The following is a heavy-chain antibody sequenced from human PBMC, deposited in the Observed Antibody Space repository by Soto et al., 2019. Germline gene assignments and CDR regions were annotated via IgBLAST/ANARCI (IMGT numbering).Heavy chain of an antibody. CDR2: LKPDNGGT. V-gene: IGHV1-2*02. D-gene: IGHD3-10*01. CDR1: GYSFTGHY. CDR3: ARDLCPLGSGSPCPTYGMDL. Sequence: QVQLLQSGAEVKPPGASVKVSCKASGYSFTGHYMHWVRQVSGKRLEFLGWLKPDNGGTYYAPKFQGRVTFTRDTSTTTAYMELSGLHSDDTAVYYCARDLCPLGSGSPCPTYGMDLWGQGTTVAVSS. J-gene: IGHJ6*02.